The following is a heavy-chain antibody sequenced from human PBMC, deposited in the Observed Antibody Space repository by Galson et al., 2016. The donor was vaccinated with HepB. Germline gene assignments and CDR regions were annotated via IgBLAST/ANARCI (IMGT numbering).Heavy chain of an antibody. CDR2: LYYSGST. V-gene: IGHV4-39*07. Sequence: ENLSLTCTVSGGSLPTGNYYWGWIRQTPGRGLEWIGSLYYSGSTYYNPSLRSRVTLSVDTAKNQFSLKLRSMTAADTAMYYCARVVVVSAPDFYHGMDVWGQGTTVTGSS. D-gene: IGHD2-15*01. CDR3: ARVVVVSAPDFYHGMDV. J-gene: IGHJ6*02. CDR1: GGSLPTGNYY.